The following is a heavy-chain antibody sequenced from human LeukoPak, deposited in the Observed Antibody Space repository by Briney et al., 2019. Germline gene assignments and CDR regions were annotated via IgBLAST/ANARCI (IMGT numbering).Heavy chain of an antibody. CDR1: GFTLSSYA. D-gene: IGHD3-10*01. J-gene: IGHJ4*02. V-gene: IGHV3-23*01. Sequence: GGSLRLSCAASGFTLSSYATSWVRQAPGKRLEWVSAISGSGADTYYADSVKGRFTISRDASKNTLYLQMNSLRDEDTAVYYCAKQLDSGNYYPTGDDYWGQGTLVTVSS. CDR2: ISGSGADT. CDR3: AKQLDSGNYYPTGDDY.